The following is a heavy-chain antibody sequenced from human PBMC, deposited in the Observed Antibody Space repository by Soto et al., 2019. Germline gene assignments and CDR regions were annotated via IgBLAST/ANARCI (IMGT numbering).Heavy chain of an antibody. D-gene: IGHD3-22*01. J-gene: IGHJ3*02. CDR1: GFTFSGSA. V-gene: IGHV3-73*01. CDR2: IRSKANSYAT. CDR3: TSDRYYYDSSGYYYDAFDI. Sequence: GGSLRLSCAASGFTFSGSAMHWVRQASGKGLEWVGRIRSKANSYATAYAASVKGRFTISRDDSKNTAYLQMNSLKTEDTAVYYCTSDRYYYDSSGYYYDAFDIWGQGTMVTVSS.